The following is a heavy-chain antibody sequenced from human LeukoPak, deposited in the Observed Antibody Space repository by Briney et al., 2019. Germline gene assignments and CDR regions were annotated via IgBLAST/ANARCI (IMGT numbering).Heavy chain of an antibody. CDR1: GFTFSSYW. Sequence: GGSLRLSCAASGFTFSSYWMHWVRQAPGKGLVWVSRINSDGSSTSYADSVKGRFTISRDNAKNTLYLQMNSLRAEDTAVYYCARVTQDGWFDPWGQGTLVTVSS. V-gene: IGHV3-74*01. J-gene: IGHJ5*02. CDR3: ARVTQDGWFDP. D-gene: IGHD2-21*02. CDR2: INSDGSST.